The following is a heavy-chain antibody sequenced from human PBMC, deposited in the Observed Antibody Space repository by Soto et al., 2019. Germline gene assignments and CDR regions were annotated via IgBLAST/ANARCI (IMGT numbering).Heavy chain of an antibody. V-gene: IGHV1-8*01. J-gene: IGHJ6*02. CDR1: GSTSTSSD. CDR3: RGVLGWLRSLYYYYRMNV. CDR2: MNPNSGNT. Sequence: ASVRVPFHPSGSTSTSSDINWVRQATGHGLEWMGWMNPNSGNTGYAQKLQGRVTMATATCTSTAYMELSSRRSGATAIFNCRGVLGWLRSLYYYYRMNVWAQAIRVTVS. D-gene: IGHD5-12*01.